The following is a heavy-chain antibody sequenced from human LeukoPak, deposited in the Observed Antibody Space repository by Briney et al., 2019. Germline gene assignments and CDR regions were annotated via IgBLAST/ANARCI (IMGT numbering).Heavy chain of an antibody. CDR3: ARDSLVVVAAFDI. CDR2: IIPILGIA. CDR1: GGTFSSYA. Sequence: SVKVSCKASGGTFSSYAISWVRQAPGQGLEWMGRIIPILGIANYAQKFRGRVTITADKSTSTAYMELSSLRSEDTAVYYCARDSLVVVAAFDIWGQGTMVTVSS. D-gene: IGHD3-22*01. J-gene: IGHJ3*02. V-gene: IGHV1-69*04.